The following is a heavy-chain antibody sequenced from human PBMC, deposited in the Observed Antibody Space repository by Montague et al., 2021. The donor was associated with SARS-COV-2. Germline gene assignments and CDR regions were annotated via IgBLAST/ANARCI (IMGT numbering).Heavy chain of an antibody. V-gene: IGHV2-70*11. CDR3: ARMAMVRGVPLDY. J-gene: IGHJ4*02. Sequence: PALVKPTQTLTLTCTFSGFSLSTSGMCVSWIRQPPGKALEWPARIDWDDDKYYSTSLKTRLTISKDTSKNQVVLTMTNMDPVDTATYYCARMAMVRGVPLDYWGQGTLVTVSS. CDR1: GFSLSTSGMC. CDR2: IDWDDDK. D-gene: IGHD3-10*01.